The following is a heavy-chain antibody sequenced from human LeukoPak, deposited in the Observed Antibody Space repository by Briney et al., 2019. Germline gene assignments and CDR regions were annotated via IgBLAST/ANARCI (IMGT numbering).Heavy chain of an antibody. J-gene: IGHJ4*02. V-gene: IGHV3-30*18. CDR1: GFSFSSYG. CDR3: AKDRPDSSDY. CDR2: IPYDGSNT. D-gene: IGHD3-22*01. Sequence: GGSLRLSCAASGFSFSSYGMHWVRQAPGKGLEWVAVIPYDGSNTYYADSVKGRFTISRDNSKNTLYLQMNSLRAEDSAVYYCAKDRPDSSDYWGQGTLVTVSS.